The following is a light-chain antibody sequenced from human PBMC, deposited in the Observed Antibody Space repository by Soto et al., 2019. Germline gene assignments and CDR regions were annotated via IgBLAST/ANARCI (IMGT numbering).Light chain of an antibody. J-gene: IGKJ4*01. V-gene: IGKV3-20*01. CDR3: QHYVTSPLT. CDR2: AAS. CDR1: QSVSATY. Sequence: EIVMTQSPGTLSLSPGERSTLSCRASQSVSATYLAWCQQEPGQAPRLLIYAASSRATGVPDRFSGSGSGTDFTLTISRLEAEDFAVYYCQHYVTSPLTFGGGTKVDIK.